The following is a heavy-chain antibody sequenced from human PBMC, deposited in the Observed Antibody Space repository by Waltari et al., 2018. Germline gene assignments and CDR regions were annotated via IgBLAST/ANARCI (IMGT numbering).Heavy chain of an antibody. CDR1: GFSFRTYW. J-gene: IGHJ6*02. D-gene: IGHD3-10*01. CDR2: INPNGNTV. V-gene: IGHV3-74*03. Sequence: EVQLVESGGGLVQPGGSLSLSCAASGFSFRTYWMNWARQVPGEGLVSVARINPNGNTVLYADSVKGRFTISRDNAKNMLYLQMNSLRDDDTAVYYCARSGFMDVWGQGTTVTVSS. CDR3: ARSGFMDV.